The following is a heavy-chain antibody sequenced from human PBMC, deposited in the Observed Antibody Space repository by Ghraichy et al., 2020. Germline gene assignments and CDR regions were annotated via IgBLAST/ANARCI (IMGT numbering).Heavy chain of an antibody. D-gene: IGHD3-10*01. V-gene: IGHV3-69-1*02. CDR2: ISTGTYI. CDR1: GFTFSDYA. Sequence: GGSLRLSCAASGFTFSDYAMTWVRQAPGKGLEWVSSISTGTYIYYSASVKGRFTISRDNSDNTVHLQMNSLRPEDTAVYYCAKRRLAQDFGEALDIWGQGTLVSVSS. CDR3: AKRRLAQDFGEALDI. J-gene: IGHJ3*02.